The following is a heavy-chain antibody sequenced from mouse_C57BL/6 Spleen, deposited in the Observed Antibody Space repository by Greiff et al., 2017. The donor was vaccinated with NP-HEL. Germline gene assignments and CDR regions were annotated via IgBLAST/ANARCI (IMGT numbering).Heavy chain of an antibody. V-gene: IGHV1-42*01. J-gene: IGHJ1*03. Sequence: VQLKESGPELVKPGASVKISCKASGYSFTGYYMNWVKQSPEKSLEWIGEINPSTGGTTYNQKFKAKATLTVDKSSSTAYMQLKSLTSEDSAVYYCARHYSNYHWYCDVWGTGTTVTVSS. CDR2: INPSTGGT. CDR3: ARHYSNYHWYCDV. D-gene: IGHD2-5*01. CDR1: GYSFTGYY.